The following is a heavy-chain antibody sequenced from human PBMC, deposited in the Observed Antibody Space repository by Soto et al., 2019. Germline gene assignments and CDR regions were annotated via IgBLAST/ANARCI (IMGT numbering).Heavy chain of an antibody. D-gene: IGHD3-16*01. CDR1: GDSISSGNKY. V-gene: IGHV4-30-4*01. Sequence: PSETLSLTCTVSGDSISSGNKYWSWIRQPPGKGLEWIGYIFSSGTTYYNPFLKSRLTMSLDTSENQFSLKLNSLTDADTAVYYCARVPSPFDYYYAMDVWGQGTTVTVSS. CDR2: IFSSGTT. J-gene: IGHJ6*02. CDR3: ARVPSPFDYYYAMDV.